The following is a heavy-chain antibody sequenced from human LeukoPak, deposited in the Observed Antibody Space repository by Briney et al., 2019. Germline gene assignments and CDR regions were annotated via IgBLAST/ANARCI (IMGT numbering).Heavy chain of an antibody. J-gene: IGHJ4*02. CDR1: GFTFSSYE. CDR3: ARGGHYYDSSGYYGGY. D-gene: IGHD3-22*01. V-gene: IGHV3-48*03. CDR2: ISSSGSTI. Sequence: PGGSLRLSCAASGFTFSSYEMNWVRQAPGKGLEWVSYISSSGSTIYYADSVKGRFTISRDNAKNSLYLQMNGLRAEDTAVYYCARGGHYYDSSGYYGGYWGQGTLVTVSP.